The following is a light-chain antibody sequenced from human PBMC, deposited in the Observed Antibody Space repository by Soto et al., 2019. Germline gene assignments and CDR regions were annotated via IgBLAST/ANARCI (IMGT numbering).Light chain of an antibody. J-gene: IGKJ4*01. CDR2: DAS. CDR3: QQRSNWPLT. CDR1: QSVSSK. V-gene: IGKV3-11*01. Sequence: EIVLTQSPATLSLSPGERATLSCRASQSVSSKLAWYQQKPAQAPRLLIYDASNRATGIPARFSGSGSGTDFTLTISSLEPEDIGVYYCQQRSNWPLTFGGGTKVEIK.